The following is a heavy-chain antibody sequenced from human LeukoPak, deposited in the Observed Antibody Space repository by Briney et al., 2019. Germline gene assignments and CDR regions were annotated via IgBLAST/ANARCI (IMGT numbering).Heavy chain of an antibody. Sequence: EASVKVSCKASGGTFSSYAISWVRQAPGQGLEWMGGIIPIFGTANYAQKFQGRVTITADESTSTAYMELSSLRSEDTAVYYCARSGYYVDTAMVRYYYYGMDVWGQGTTVTVSS. J-gene: IGHJ6*02. CDR3: ARSGYYVDTAMVRYYYYGMDV. CDR2: IIPIFGTA. D-gene: IGHD5-18*01. V-gene: IGHV1-69*13. CDR1: GGTFSSYA.